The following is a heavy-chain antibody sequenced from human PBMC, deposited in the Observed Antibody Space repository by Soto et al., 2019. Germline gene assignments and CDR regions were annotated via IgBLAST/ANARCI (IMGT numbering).Heavy chain of an antibody. V-gene: IGHV4-31*03. Sequence: PSETLSLTCTVSGGSISSGGYYWSWIRQHPGKGLEWIGYIYYSGSTYYNPSLKSRVTISVDTSKNQFSLKLSSVTAADTAVYYCARYGDDYSNPFDYWGQGTLVTVSS. J-gene: IGHJ4*02. CDR3: ARYGDDYSNPFDY. D-gene: IGHD4-4*01. CDR1: GGSISSGGYY. CDR2: IYYSGST.